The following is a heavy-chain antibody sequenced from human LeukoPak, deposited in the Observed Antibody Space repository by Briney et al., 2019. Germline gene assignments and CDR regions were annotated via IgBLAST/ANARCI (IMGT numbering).Heavy chain of an antibody. J-gene: IGHJ6*02. CDR3: AKSGGLSGSGRLGMDV. CDR1: GFTSSSYG. CDR2: ISGSGGST. V-gene: IGHV3-23*01. Sequence: PGGSLRLSCAASGFTSSSYGMSWVRQAPGKGLEWVSAISGSGGSTYYADSVKGRFTISRDNSINTLYLQMSSLRAEDAAVYYCAKSGGLSGSGRLGMDVWGQGTTVTVSS. D-gene: IGHD3-10*01.